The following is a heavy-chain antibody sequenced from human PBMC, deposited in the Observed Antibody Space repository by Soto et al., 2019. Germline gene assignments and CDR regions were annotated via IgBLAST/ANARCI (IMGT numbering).Heavy chain of an antibody. D-gene: IGHD4-17*01. V-gene: IGHV1-69*13. CDR1: GGTFSSYA. CDR2: IIPIFGTA. CDR3: ALDTLYGLYYYYGMDV. Sequence: GASVKVSCKASGGTFSSYAISWVRQAPGQGLEWMGGIIPIFGTANYAQKFQGRVTITADESTSTAYMELSSLRSEDTAVYYCALDTLYGLYYYYGMDVWGQGTTVTVSS. J-gene: IGHJ6*02.